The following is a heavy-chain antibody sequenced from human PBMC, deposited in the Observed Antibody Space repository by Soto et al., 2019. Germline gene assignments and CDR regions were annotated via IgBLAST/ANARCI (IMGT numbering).Heavy chain of an antibody. CDR1: GVTFRSYA. D-gene: IGHD6-13*01. V-gene: IGHV1-69*13. CDR3: ARDRQVGIAAAVPLPYGMDV. CDR2: IIPIFGTA. J-gene: IGHJ6*02. Sequence: SVKVSCKASGVTFRSYAISWVRQAPLQGLEWMGGIIPIFGTANYAQKFQGRVTITADESTSTAYMELSSLRSEDTAVYYCARDRQVGIAAAVPLPYGMDVWGQGPTVTVSS.